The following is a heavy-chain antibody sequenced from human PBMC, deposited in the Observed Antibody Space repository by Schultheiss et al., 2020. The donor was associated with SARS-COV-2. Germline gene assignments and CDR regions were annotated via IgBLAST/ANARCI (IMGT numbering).Heavy chain of an antibody. J-gene: IGHJ4*02. CDR3: LAVAASWRNDY. V-gene: IGHV4-39*02. Sequence: SQTLSLTCTVSGGSISSGGYYWSWIRQSPGKGLEWIGSLYYTGSTSYNPSVNGRGTLSMDTSGNYFSLKLRAVTAADTAVYFCLAVAASWRNDYWGQGTLVTVSS. D-gene: IGHD6-19*01. CDR2: LYYTGST. CDR1: GGSISSGGYY.